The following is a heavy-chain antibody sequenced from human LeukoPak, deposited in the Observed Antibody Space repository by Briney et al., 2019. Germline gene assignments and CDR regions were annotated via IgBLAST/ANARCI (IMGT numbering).Heavy chain of an antibody. D-gene: IGHD3-3*01. CDR1: GGSISSSSYY. J-gene: IGHJ4*02. V-gene: IGHV4-61*05. CDR2: IYYSGST. Sequence: SETLSLTCTVSGGSISSSSYYWGWIRQPPGKGLEWIGYIYYSGSTNYNPSLKSRVTISVDTSKNQFSLKLSSVTAADTAVYYCARGEGDYDFWSGTIDYWGQGTLVTVSS. CDR3: ARGEGDYDFWSGTIDY.